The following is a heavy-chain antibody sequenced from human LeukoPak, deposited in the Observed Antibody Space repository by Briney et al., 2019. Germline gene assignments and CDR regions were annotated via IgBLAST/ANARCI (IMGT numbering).Heavy chain of an antibody. J-gene: IGHJ3*02. CDR3: ARDLGPFDI. Sequence: ASVKVSCKTSGYTFTDFYMHWVRQAPGQGLEWMGIINPSGGSTSYAQKFQGRVTMTRDMSTSTVYMELSSLRSEDTAVYYCARDLGPFDIWGQGTMVTVSS. CDR2: INPSGGST. V-gene: IGHV1-46*01. CDR1: GYTFTDFY. D-gene: IGHD7-27*01.